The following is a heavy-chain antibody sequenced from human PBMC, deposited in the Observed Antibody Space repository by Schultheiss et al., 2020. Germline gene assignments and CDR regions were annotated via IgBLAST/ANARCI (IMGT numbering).Heavy chain of an antibody. Sequence: GESLKISCAASGFTVTSDYMSWVRQVPGKGLEWVSLIYTGGTTFYADSVKGRFTISRDNSKNTLYLQMNSLRPEDTAVYYCARPQYCSGGGCYYFDCWGQGTLVTVSS. CDR3: ARPQYCSGGGCYYFDC. D-gene: IGHD2-15*01. J-gene: IGHJ4*02. V-gene: IGHV3-53*01. CDR1: GFTVTSDY. CDR2: IYTGGTT.